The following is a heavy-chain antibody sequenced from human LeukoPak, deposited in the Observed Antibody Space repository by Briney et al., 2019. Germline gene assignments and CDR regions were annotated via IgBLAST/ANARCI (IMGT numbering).Heavy chain of an antibody. CDR1: GGSISSYY. D-gene: IGHD1-26*01. V-gene: IGHV4-59*08. CDR3: ARHSGYYYYGMDV. J-gene: IGHJ6*02. CDR2: IYYSGST. Sequence: SETLSLTCTVSGGSISSYYWSWIRQPPGKGLEWIGYIYYSGSTSYNPSLKSRVTISVDTSKNQFSLKLSSVTAADTAVYYCARHSGYYYYGMDVWGQGTTVTVSS.